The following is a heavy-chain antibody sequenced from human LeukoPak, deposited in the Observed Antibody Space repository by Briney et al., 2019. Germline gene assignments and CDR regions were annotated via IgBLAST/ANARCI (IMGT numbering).Heavy chain of an antibody. CDR1: GFTFRNYD. CDR2: ISGNDGST. CDR3: ARALVGALLHALDI. J-gene: IGHJ3*02. D-gene: IGHD1-26*01. Sequence: GGSLRLSCAASGFTFRNYDMNWVRQAPGKGLQWVSAISGNDGSTYYADSVKGRFTISRDNSKNTLHLQMNSLRVEDTAVYFCARALVGALLHALDIWGQGTMVTVSS. V-gene: IGHV3-23*01.